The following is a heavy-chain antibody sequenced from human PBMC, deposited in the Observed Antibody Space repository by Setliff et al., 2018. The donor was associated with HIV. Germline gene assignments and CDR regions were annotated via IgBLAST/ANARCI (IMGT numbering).Heavy chain of an antibody. CDR1: GAAFSNYS. D-gene: IGHD3-22*01. J-gene: IGHJ4*02. CDR3: ASAPLYFYDGSGYLKY. Sequence: ASETLSLTCAVYGAAFSNYSWTWIRQPPGKGLEWIGEVNHHGRMNSNSSLTSRVSLSVDTFKNQFSLKLTSVSAADTAVYFCASAPLYFYDGSGYLKYWGQGSQVTVSS. V-gene: IGHV4-34*01. CDR2: VNHHGRM.